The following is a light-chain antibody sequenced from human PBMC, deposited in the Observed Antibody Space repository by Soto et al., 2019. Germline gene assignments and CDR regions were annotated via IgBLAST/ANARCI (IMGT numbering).Light chain of an antibody. Sequence: DVVLTQTPLSSPVTLGQPASISCRSSQSLVYSDGNTYLSWLQQRPGQPPRLLIYQMSNRFSGVPDRFSGSGAGTDFILKISRVEAEDVGVYYGVQFAHFPRTFGQGTKVEI. J-gene: IGKJ1*01. V-gene: IGKV2-24*01. CDR3: VQFAHFPRT. CDR2: QMS. CDR1: QSLVYSDGNTY.